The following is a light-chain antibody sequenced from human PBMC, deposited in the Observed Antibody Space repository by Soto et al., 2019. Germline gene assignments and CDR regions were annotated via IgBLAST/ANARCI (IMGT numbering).Light chain of an antibody. V-gene: IGKV3-11*01. CDR3: QQRSNWPPVT. J-gene: IGKJ4*01. Sequence: EIVLTQSPATLSLSPGERATLSCRASQSINRHLAWYRQKPGQAPRLLISDASNRATGIAARFSGSWSGTDSTLTISSIEPGDFGVYYWQQRSNWPPVTFGGGTKVEIK. CDR2: DAS. CDR1: QSINRH.